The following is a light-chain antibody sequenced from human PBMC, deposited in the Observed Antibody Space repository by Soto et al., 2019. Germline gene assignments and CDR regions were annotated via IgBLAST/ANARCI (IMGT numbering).Light chain of an antibody. V-gene: IGKV1-39*01. CDR1: QTISMY. Sequence: DIQMTQSPSSLSAFVGDRVTLTCRASQTISMYLNWYQQKPGKAPILLISAASSLQTGVPSRFNGSGSGTDFTLTISSLQPEDFATYYCQHSYSTPAGTFGQGTKVDIK. CDR2: AAS. CDR3: QHSYSTPAGT. J-gene: IGKJ1*01.